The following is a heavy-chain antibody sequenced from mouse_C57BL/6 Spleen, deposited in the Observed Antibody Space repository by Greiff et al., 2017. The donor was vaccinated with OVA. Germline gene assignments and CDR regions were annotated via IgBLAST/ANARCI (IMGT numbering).Heavy chain of an antibody. CDR3: ARREPGPYAMDY. CDR1: GYTFTDYY. J-gene: IGHJ4*01. CDR2: INPYNGGT. Sequence: EVQLQQSGPVLVKPGASVKMSCKASGYTFTDYYMNWVKQSHGKSLEWIGVINPYNGGTSYNQKFKGKATLTVYKSSSTAYMELNSLTSEDSAVYYCARREPGPYAMDYWGQGTSVTVSS. V-gene: IGHV1-19*01.